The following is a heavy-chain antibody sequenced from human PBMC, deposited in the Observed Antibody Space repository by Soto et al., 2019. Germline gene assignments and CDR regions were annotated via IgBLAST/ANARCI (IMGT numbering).Heavy chain of an antibody. V-gene: IGHV5-51*01. CDR2: IYPGDSDT. J-gene: IGHJ6*02. D-gene: IGHD1-26*01. CDR1: GYSFTSYW. CDR3: ARRLYSGSYYRYYYGMDV. Sequence: GESLKISCKGSGYSFTSYWIGWVRQMPGKGLEWLGIIYPGDSDTRYSPSFQGQVTISADKSIRTAYLQWSSLKASDTAMYYCARRLYSGSYYRYYYGMDVWGQGTTVTVSS.